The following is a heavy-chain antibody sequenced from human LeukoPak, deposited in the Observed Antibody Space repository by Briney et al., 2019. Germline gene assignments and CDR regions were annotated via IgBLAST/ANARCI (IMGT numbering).Heavy chain of an antibody. V-gene: IGHV5-51*01. CDR3: ARHLSGSWCIDY. CDR1: ACDFNTYW. Sequence: GESLKISCQASACDFNTYWIGWVRQKPGEGLDWVGIIYPGDSDTIYSPSFQGQVTISADTSITTAYLQWSSLKASDTAMYYCARHLSGSWCIDYWGQGTLVTVSS. CDR2: IYPGDSDT. J-gene: IGHJ4*02. D-gene: IGHD6-13*01.